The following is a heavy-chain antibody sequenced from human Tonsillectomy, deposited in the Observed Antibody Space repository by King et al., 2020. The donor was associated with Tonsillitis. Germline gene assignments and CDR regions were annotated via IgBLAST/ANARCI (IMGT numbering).Heavy chain of an antibody. CDR1: GDSFISHTYY. CDR2: ISYIGTA. J-gene: IGHJ4*02. CDR3: ARHFGTPVAGYID. V-gene: IGHV4-39*07. Sequence: LQLQESGPGLVKPSETLSLTCTVSGDSFISHTYYWGWIRQPPGKGLEWLGIISYIGTAYYKPSLKSRVTMSVDTSRNQFSLSLTSVTAADTAVFYCARHFGTPVAGYIDWGQGTLVTVSS. D-gene: IGHD6-19*01.